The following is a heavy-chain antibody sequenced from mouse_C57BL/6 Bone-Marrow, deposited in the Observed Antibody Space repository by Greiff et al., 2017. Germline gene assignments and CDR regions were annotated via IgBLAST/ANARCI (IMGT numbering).Heavy chain of an antibody. CDR2: ISSGGSYT. CDR3: ARDLLSEDWFAY. D-gene: IGHD2-1*01. Sequence: EVKLVESGGDLVKPGGSLKLSCAASGFTFSSYGMSWVRQTPDKRLAWVATISSGGSYTYYPDSVKGRFTISRDNAKNTLYLQMSSLKSEDTAMYYCARDLLSEDWFAYWGQGTLVTVSA. J-gene: IGHJ3*01. V-gene: IGHV5-6*01. CDR1: GFTFSSYG.